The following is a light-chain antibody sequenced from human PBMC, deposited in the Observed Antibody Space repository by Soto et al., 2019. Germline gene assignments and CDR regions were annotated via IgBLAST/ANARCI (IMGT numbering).Light chain of an antibody. CDR3: QQRSNWPPIT. J-gene: IGKJ5*01. Sequence: EIVMTQSPATLSVSPGERATLSCRASQSVSSNVAWYQQKPGQAPRLLIYGAYTRAAGVPARFSGSGSGTEFTLTISSLEPEDFAVYYCQQRSNWPPITVGQGTRLEIK. V-gene: IGKV3-15*01. CDR2: GAY. CDR1: QSVSSN.